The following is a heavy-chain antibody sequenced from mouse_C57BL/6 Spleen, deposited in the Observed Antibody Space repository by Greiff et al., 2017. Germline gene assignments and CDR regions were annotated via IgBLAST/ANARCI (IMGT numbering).Heavy chain of an antibody. V-gene: IGHV1-64*01. D-gene: IGHD1-1*01. CDR2: IHPNSGST. CDR3: ARSLTTVVLYFDY. CDR1: GYTFTSYW. J-gene: IGHJ2*01. Sequence: QVQLQQPGAELVKPGASVKLSCKASGYTFTSYWMHWVKQRPGQGLEWIGMIHPNSGSTNYNEKFKSKATLTVDKSSSTAYMQLSSLTSEDSAVYCCARSLTTVVLYFDYWGQGTTLTVSS.